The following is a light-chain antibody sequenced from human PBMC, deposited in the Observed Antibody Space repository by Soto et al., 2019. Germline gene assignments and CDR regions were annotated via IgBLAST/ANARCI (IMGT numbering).Light chain of an antibody. CDR1: QSIGDY. V-gene: IGKV3-11*01. CDR3: QQLSSWLT. Sequence: IVLTQSPVTLSLSPGERATLSCRASQSIGDYLAWYQHKPAQAPRLLIYDASKRATGIPARFNGSGSGTDFTLTISSLEPEDFAVYYCQQLSSWLTFGGGTKVDIK. J-gene: IGKJ4*01. CDR2: DAS.